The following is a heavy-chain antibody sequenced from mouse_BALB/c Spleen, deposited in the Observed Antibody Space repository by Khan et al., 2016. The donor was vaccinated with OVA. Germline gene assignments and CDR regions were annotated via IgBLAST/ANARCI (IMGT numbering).Heavy chain of an antibody. CDR2: IIPSNDYT. J-gene: IGHJ3*01. Sequence: VQLQESGAELARPGASVKMSCKASGYTFTTYTIHWVKQRPGQGPEWIGYIIPSNDYTNYNQKFKDRATLTADKSSSTAYMQLSSLTSEDSAVYYCVREGAYYRSDGWFAYWGQGTLVTVSA. CDR3: VREGAYYRSDGWFAY. V-gene: IGHV1-4*01. D-gene: IGHD2-14*01. CDR1: GYTFTTYT.